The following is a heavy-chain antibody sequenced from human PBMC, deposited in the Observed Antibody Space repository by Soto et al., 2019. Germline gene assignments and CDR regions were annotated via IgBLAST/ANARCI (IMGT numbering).Heavy chain of an antibody. Sequence: GESLKISCKGSGYSFTSYWIGWVRQMPGKGLEWMGIIYPGDSDTRYSPSFQGQVTISADKSISTAYLQWSSLKASDTAMYYCARIIAARRSFYYYYMYVWGKGTTVTVSS. D-gene: IGHD6-6*01. V-gene: IGHV5-51*01. CDR2: IYPGDSDT. CDR3: ARIIAARRSFYYYYMYV. CDR1: GYSFTSYW. J-gene: IGHJ6*03.